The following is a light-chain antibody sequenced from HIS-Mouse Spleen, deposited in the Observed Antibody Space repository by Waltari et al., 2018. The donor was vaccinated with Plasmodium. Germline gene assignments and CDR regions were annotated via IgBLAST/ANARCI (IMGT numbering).Light chain of an antibody. V-gene: IGLV1-51*01. CDR3: GTWDSSLSAVV. Sequence: QSVLTQPPSVSAAPGQKVTISCSGSSSNIGNNYVSWYQQLPGPAPKLLLYENKSRPSGIPDRFSGAKAGTSATLGITGRQTGDEADYYCGTWDSSLSAVVFGGGTKLTVL. J-gene: IGLJ2*01. CDR1: SSNIGNNY. CDR2: ENK.